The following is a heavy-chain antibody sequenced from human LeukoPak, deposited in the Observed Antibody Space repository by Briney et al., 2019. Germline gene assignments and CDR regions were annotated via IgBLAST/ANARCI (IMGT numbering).Heavy chain of an antibody. Sequence: PGGSLRLSCAASGFTFSSYDMHWVRQATGKGLEWVSAIGTAGDTYYPGSVKGRFTISRENAKNTLYLQMSSLRAEDTAVYYCARDGGSGWSSAFLDHWGQGTLVTVSS. J-gene: IGHJ4*02. V-gene: IGHV3-13*01. D-gene: IGHD6-19*01. CDR2: IGTAGDT. CDR1: GFTFSSYD. CDR3: ARDGGSGWSSAFLDH.